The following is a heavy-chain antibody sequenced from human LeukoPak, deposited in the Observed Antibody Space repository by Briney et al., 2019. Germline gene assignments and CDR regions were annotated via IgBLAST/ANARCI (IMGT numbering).Heavy chain of an antibody. CDR3: ARDYGSGRGVEISYYHYGMDV. Sequence: PGRSLTLSCAASGFTFGTYGMHWVRQAPGKGLEWVAVIWYDGTNEYYADSVKGRFTISRDNSKNTLYLQMNSLRAEDTALYFCARDYGSGRGVEISYYHYGMDVWGQGTTVTVSS. CDR2: IWYDGTNE. D-gene: IGHD3-10*01. CDR1: GFTFGTYG. J-gene: IGHJ6*02. V-gene: IGHV3-33*01.